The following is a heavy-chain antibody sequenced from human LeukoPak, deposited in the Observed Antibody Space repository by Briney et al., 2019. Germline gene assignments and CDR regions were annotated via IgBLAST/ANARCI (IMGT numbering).Heavy chain of an antibody. CDR1: GFTFSTFA. J-gene: IGHJ4*02. V-gene: IGHV3-23*01. Sequence: GRSLRLSCAASGFTFSTFAMIWVRQPPGKGLEWVSSIFPSGGEIHYADSVRGRFTISRDNSKSTLSLQMNSLRAGDTAIYYCATYRQVLLPFESWGQGTLVTASS. CDR2: IFPSGGEI. CDR3: ATYRQVLLPFES. D-gene: IGHD2-8*02.